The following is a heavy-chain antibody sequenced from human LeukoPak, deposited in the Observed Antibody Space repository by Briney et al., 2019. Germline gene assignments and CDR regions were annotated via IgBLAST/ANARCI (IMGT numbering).Heavy chain of an antibody. Sequence: GGSLRLSCTASGFTFSSYTMSWVRQAPGKGLKWVSTITTGGPNTYYADSVKGRFTVSRDDSKNTLYLQMNSLRAEGTAVYYCAKDGGLWVSAHWGDSWGRGTLVTVSS. CDR3: AKDGGLWVSAHWGDS. V-gene: IGHV3-23*01. CDR2: ITTGGPNT. J-gene: IGHJ4*02. CDR1: GFTFSSYT. D-gene: IGHD7-27*01.